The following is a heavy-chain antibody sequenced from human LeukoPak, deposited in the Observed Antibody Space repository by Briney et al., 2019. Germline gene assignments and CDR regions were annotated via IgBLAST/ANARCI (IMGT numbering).Heavy chain of an antibody. CDR2: ISAYNGNT. Sequence: ASVKVSCKASGYTFTSYGISWVRQAPGQGLEWMGWISAYNGNTNYAQKLQGRVTMTTGTSTSTAYMELRSLRSDDTAVYYCARDVSGRYETYFDYWGQGTLVTVSS. CDR3: ARDVSGRYETYFDY. CDR1: GYTFTSYG. V-gene: IGHV1-18*01. J-gene: IGHJ4*02. D-gene: IGHD3-9*01.